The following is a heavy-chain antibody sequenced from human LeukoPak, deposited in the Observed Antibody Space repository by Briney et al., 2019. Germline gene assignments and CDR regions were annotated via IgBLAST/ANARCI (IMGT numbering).Heavy chain of an antibody. V-gene: IGHV3-21*01. CDR3: ARAISNSPGFDY. J-gene: IGHJ4*02. CDR1: GSTFSSYS. Sequence: GGSLRLSCAASGSTFSSYSMNWVRQAPGKGLEWVSSISSSSYIYYADSVKGRFTISRDNAKNSLYLQMNSLRAEDTAVYYCARAISNSPGFDYWGQGTLVTVSS. CDR2: ISSSSYI. D-gene: IGHD4-11*01.